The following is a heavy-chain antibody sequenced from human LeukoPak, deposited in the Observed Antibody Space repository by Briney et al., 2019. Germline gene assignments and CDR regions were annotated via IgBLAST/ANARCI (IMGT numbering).Heavy chain of an antibody. Sequence: GGSPRLSCAVSGFTFSSYSMNWVRQAPGKGLEWVSYISSSSSNIYYADSVKGRFTISRDNAKNSLYLQMNSLRAEDTAVYYCARYYYSSGSYSPNDYWGQGTLVTVSS. D-gene: IGHD3-10*01. CDR2: ISSSSSNI. J-gene: IGHJ4*02. V-gene: IGHV3-48*01. CDR3: ARYYYSSGSYSPNDY. CDR1: GFTFSSYS.